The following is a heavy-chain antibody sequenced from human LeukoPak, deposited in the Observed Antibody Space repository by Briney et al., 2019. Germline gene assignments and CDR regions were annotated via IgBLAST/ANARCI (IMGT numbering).Heavy chain of an antibody. CDR2: INHSGST. J-gene: IGHJ6*03. Sequence: PSETLSLTCAVYGGSFSGYYWSWIRRPPGKGLEWIGEINHSGSTNYNPSLKSRVTISVDTSKNQFSLKLGSVTAADTAVYYCAREYCSGGSCYPGYYYYYMDVWGKGTTVTVSS. V-gene: IGHV4-34*01. CDR1: GGSFSGYY. D-gene: IGHD2-15*01. CDR3: AREYCSGGSCYPGYYYYYMDV.